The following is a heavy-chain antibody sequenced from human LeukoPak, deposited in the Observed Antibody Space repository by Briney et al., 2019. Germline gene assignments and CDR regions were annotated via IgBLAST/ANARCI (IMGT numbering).Heavy chain of an antibody. CDR1: GGFISSYY. D-gene: IGHD6-6*01. J-gene: IGHJ4*02. CDR3: ARSDSSSLPSDY. CDR2: IYYSGIT. V-gene: IGHV4-59*01. Sequence: SETLSLTCTVSGGFISSYYWTWIRQPPGKGLEWIGYIYYSGITNYNPSLKSRVTISVDTSKNQFSLKLTSVTAADTAMYYCARSDSSSLPSDYWGQGTLVTVSS.